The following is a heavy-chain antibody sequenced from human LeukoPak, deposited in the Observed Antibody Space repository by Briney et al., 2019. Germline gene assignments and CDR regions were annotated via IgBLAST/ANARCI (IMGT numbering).Heavy chain of an antibody. CDR1: GYTFTSYY. J-gene: IGHJ3*02. CDR3: ARDLRGAAQYSDAFHI. Sequence: ASVKVSCKASGYTFTSYYMHWVRQAPGQGLEWMGIINPSGGSTSYAQKFQGRVMITADKSTSTAYMELSSLRSEDTAVYYCARDLRGAAQYSDAFHIWGQGTMVTVSS. CDR2: INPSGGST. D-gene: IGHD6-13*01. V-gene: IGHV1-46*01.